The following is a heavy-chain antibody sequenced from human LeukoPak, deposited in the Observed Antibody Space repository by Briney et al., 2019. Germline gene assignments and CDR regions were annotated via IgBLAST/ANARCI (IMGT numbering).Heavy chain of an antibody. J-gene: IGHJ4*02. V-gene: IGHV3-23*01. CDR2: ISGSGGST. CDR1: GFTFSSYA. CDR3: AKEPCGLRCFFDY. D-gene: IGHD4-17*01. Sequence: GGSLRLSCAASGFTFSSYAMSWVRQAPGKVLDWVSAISGSGGSTYYADSVKGRFTISRDNSKNTLYLQMNSLRAEDTAVYYCAKEPCGLRCFFDYWGQGTLVTVSS.